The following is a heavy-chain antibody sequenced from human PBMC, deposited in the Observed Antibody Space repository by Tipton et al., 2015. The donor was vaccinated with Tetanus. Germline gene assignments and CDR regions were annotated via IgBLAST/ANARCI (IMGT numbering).Heavy chain of an antibody. J-gene: IGHJ6*02. CDR1: GFTFSHYW. Sequence: SLRLSCEGFGFTFSHYWMGWVRQAAGKGLEWVAHINRDESEKACADAVQGRFSISRDSAKNSLSLQMNSLRAEDTAVYYCARYLFAYGMDVWGQGTTVTVSS. CDR2: INRDESEK. CDR3: ARYLFAYGMDV. V-gene: IGHV3-7*03.